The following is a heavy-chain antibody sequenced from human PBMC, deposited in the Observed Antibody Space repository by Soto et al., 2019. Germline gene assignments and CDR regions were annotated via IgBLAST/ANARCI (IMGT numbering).Heavy chain of an antibody. CDR2: IYYSGST. J-gene: IGHJ4*02. CDR1: GGYISSYY. D-gene: IGHD6-19*01. V-gene: IGHV4-59*01. Sequence: SETQSLSCTVSGGYISSYYCSWIRQHPGKGLEWIGYIYYSGSTNYNPSLKSRVTISVDTSKNQFSLKLSSVTAADTAVYYCARGYSSGWWPTYFDYWGQGTLVTV. CDR3: ARGYSSGWWPTYFDY.